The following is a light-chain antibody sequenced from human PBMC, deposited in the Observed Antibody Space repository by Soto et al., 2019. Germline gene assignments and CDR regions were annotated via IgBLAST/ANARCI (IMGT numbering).Light chain of an antibody. CDR3: QKYNDGPLT. V-gene: IGKV1-27*01. CDR2: NAS. CDR1: QSIGNN. J-gene: IGKJ4*02. Sequence: DILLMQSPSSLSASPGDRLTLTCRASQSIGNNLAWYQQRPGQVPKLLIYNASTWPSGVPSRFSGSGSGAEFTLTISSLQPEDVATYYCQKYNDGPLTFGGGSKVDI.